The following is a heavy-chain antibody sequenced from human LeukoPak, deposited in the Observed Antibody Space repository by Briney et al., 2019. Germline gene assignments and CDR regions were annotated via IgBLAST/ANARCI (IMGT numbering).Heavy chain of an antibody. J-gene: IGHJ4*02. D-gene: IGHD5-12*01. Sequence: SVKVSCKASGDTFSSYAISWVRQAPGQGLEWMGGIIPIFGTAIYAQKFQGRVTITADKSTSTAYMELSSLRSEDTAVYYCARDQGYGGIDYWGQGTLVTVSS. CDR3: ARDQGYGGIDY. CDR2: IIPIFGTA. V-gene: IGHV1-69*06. CDR1: GDTFSSYA.